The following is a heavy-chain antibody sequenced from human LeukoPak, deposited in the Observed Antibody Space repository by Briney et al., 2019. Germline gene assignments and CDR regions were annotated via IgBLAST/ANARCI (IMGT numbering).Heavy chain of an antibody. J-gene: IGHJ4*02. CDR1: GGTFSSYA. CDR2: IIPIFGTA. D-gene: IGHD3/OR15-3a*01. Sequence: SVKVSCKASGGTFSSYAISWVRQAPGQGLEWMVRIIPIFGTANYAQEFQGRVTITTDESTSTAYMELSSLRSEDTGVYYCARLGLGFFDYWGQGTLVTVSS. V-gene: IGHV1-69*05. CDR3: ARLGLGFFDY.